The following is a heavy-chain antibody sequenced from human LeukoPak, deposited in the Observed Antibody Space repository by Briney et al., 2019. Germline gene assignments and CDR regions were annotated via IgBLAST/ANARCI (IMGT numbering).Heavy chain of an antibody. Sequence: SETLSLTCTVSGGSISSYYWSWIRQPAGKGLEWIGRIYTSGSTNYNPSLKSRVTMSVDTSKNQFSLKLSSVTAADTAVYYCARDSSSWYETYYYYGMDVWGQGSTVTVSS. D-gene: IGHD6-13*01. CDR1: GGSISSYY. CDR2: IYTSGST. V-gene: IGHV4-4*07. J-gene: IGHJ6*02. CDR3: ARDSSSWYETYYYYGMDV.